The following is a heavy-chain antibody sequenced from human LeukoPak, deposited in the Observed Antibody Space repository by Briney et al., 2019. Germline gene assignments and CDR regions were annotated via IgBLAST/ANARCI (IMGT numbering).Heavy chain of an antibody. J-gene: IGHJ4*02. CDR3: ASAWRSSGWYYFDY. Sequence: GASVKVSCKASGYTFTGYYMHWVRQAPGQGLEWMGWINPNSGGTNYAQKFQGRVTMTRDMSTSTVYMELSSLRSEDTAVYYCASAWRSSGWYYFDYWGQGTLVTVSS. D-gene: IGHD6-19*01. V-gene: IGHV1-2*02. CDR1: GYTFTGYY. CDR2: INPNSGGT.